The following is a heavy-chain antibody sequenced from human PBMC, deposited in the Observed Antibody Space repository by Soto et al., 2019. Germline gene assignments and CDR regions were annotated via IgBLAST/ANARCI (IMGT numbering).Heavy chain of an antibody. V-gene: IGHV4-39*07. CDR3: ARGVLLWFGELARKPLT. CDR2: IYYSENT. D-gene: IGHD3-10*01. Sequence: SETLSLTCTVSGGSISSSSNHWGWIRQPPGKGLEWIGNIYYSENTYYNPSLKSRVTISVDTSKNQFSLRLTSVTAADTAVYYCARGVLLWFGELARKPLTWGHGTLVTVSS. CDR1: GGSISSSSNH. J-gene: IGHJ5*01.